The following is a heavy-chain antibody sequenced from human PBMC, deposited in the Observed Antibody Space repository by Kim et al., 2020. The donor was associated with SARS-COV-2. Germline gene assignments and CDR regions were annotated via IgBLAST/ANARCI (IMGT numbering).Heavy chain of an antibody. CDR3: TTTQPGHINWFDP. V-gene: IGHV1-45*02. J-gene: IGHJ5*02. Sequence: YPQKFQARVTFTRDTSMSTAYLELSSLRSEDTAMYYCTTTQPGHINWFDPWGQGTLVTVSS.